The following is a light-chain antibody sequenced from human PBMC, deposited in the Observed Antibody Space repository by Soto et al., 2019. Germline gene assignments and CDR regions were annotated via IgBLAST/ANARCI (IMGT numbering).Light chain of an antibody. CDR1: NCDVHTYNY. V-gene: IGLV2-14*01. CDR3: SSYISRNLV. CDR2: EVI. J-gene: IGLJ2*01. Sequence: QSVLAQPASVSGSPGQSITISCTETNCDVHTYNYVSWYQQVPGEAPKLMIYEVIKRPSGVSSRFSGSKSGNTASLTISGLQAEDEADYYCSSYISRNLVFGGGTKVTVL.